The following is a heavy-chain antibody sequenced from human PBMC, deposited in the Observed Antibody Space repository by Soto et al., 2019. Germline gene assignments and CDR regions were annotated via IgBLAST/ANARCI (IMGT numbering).Heavy chain of an antibody. CDR2: ISSSSSYI. D-gene: IGHD6-13*01. Sequence: GGSLRLSCAASGFTFSSYSMNWVRQAPGKGLEWVSSISSSSSYIYYADSVKGRFTISRDNAKNSLYLQMNSLRAEDAAVYYCAREWRGAEAGMVIWFDPWGQGTLVTVSS. V-gene: IGHV3-21*01. CDR3: AREWRGAEAGMVIWFDP. J-gene: IGHJ5*02. CDR1: GFTFSSYS.